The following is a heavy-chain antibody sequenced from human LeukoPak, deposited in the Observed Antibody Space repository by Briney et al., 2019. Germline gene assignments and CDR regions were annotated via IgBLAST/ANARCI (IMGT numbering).Heavy chain of an antibody. V-gene: IGHV3-33*01. CDR3: ARELPPVVNFYFDS. Sequence: GGSLRLSCEASGFTFSSYGMHWVRQAPGKGLEWVAVIWYDGSDKYYADSVKGRFSISRDNSKNTLYLQMNSLRAEDTAVYYCARELPPVVNFYFDSWGQGTLVSVSS. CDR2: IWYDGSDK. D-gene: IGHD3-22*01. CDR1: GFTFSSYG. J-gene: IGHJ4*02.